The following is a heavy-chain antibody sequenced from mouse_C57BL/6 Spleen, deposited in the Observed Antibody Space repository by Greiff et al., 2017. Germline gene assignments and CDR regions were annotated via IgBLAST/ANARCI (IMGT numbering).Heavy chain of an antibody. CDR2: ISYDGSN. J-gene: IGHJ4*01. V-gene: IGHV3-6*01. Sequence: EVQRVESGPGLVKPSQSLSLTCSVTGYSITSGYYWNWIRQFPGNKLEWMGYISYDGSNNYNPSLKNRISITRDTSKNQFFLKLNSVTTEDTATYYCASALRTLYAMDYWGQGTSVTVSS. D-gene: IGHD1-1*01. CDR3: ASALRTLYAMDY. CDR1: GYSITSGYY.